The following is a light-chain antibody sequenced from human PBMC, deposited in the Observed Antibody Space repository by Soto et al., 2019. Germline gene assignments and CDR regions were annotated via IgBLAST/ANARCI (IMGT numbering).Light chain of an antibody. J-gene: IGKJ3*01. CDR1: QGIGSA. CDR3: QQFITYPVT. Sequence: AIQLTQSASSLSASVGDRVTITCRASQGIGSALAWYHQKPGTAPNLLIYDASSLASGVPSRFSGSGSGTEFTLTISSLQPADFATYYCQQFITYPVTFGPGTTVDIK. V-gene: IGKV1-13*02. CDR2: DAS.